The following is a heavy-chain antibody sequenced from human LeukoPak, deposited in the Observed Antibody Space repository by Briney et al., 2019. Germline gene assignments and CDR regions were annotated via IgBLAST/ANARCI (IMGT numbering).Heavy chain of an antibody. CDR3: ARVRGGSAEYFDY. CDR2: VSTTSGFT. D-gene: IGHD3-10*01. V-gene: IGHV3-11*06. Sequence: GGSLRLSCAASGFSFSDFYMTWIRQPPGKGLEGVSYVSTTSGFTKYAESLKGRFTISRDNAKSSLYLQMNSLRVEDTAVYYCARVRGGSAEYFDYWGQGTLGTVSS. CDR1: GFSFSDFY. J-gene: IGHJ4*02.